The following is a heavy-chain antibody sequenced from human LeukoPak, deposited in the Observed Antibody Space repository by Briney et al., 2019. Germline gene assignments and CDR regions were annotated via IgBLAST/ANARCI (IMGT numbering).Heavy chain of an antibody. CDR3: ARHGSASGWYRSHFDY. CDR2: IYHSGST. V-gene: IGHV4-38-2*01. Sequence: NPSETLSLTCAVSGYSISSGYYWGWIRQPPGKGLEWIGSIYHSGSTYYSPSLKSRVTMSVDTSKNQFSLKLSSVTAADTAVYYCARHGSASGWYRSHFDYWGQGTLVTVSS. D-gene: IGHD6-19*01. J-gene: IGHJ4*02. CDR1: GYSISSGYY.